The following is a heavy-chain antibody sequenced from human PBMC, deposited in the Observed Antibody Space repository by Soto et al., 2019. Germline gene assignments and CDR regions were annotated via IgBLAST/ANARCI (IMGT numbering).Heavy chain of an antibody. J-gene: IGHJ6*02. Sequence: QVQLVQSGAEVKKPGASVKVSCKASGYTFSSYGISWVRQAPGHGLEWMGWISDYNGNTQSVQNYQGRVTLTTDTSTRTAYMELRTVRSDDTAVYYCARADKYSRTSMDVWGQGTTVNVSS. D-gene: IGHD5-12*01. CDR3: ARADKYSRTSMDV. CDR2: ISDYNGNT. V-gene: IGHV1-18*01. CDR1: GYTFSSYG.